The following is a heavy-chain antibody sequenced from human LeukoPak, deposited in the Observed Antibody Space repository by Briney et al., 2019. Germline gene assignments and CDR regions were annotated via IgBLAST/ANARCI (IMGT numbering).Heavy chain of an antibody. D-gene: IGHD4-17*01. V-gene: IGHV3-33*08. CDR3: AREVTNDAFDI. CDR2: IWYDGSNK. J-gene: IGHJ3*02. Sequence: SCKASGYTFSGHYMHWVRQAPGKGLEWVAFIWYDGSNKYYADSVKGRFTISRDNSKNALFLQMNSLRAEDTAVYYCAREVTNDAFDIWGQGTKVTVSS. CDR1: GYTFSGHY.